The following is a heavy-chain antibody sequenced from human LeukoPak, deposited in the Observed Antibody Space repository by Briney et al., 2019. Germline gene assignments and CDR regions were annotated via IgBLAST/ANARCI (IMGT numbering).Heavy chain of an antibody. CDR3: ARVSAFGVMIPPDY. Sequence: GGSLRLSCATSGFTFSGYSLEWVRQAPGKGLEWVAVISSDGSNTYYADSVKGRFTISRDNAKNSLYLQMNSLRAEDTAVYYCARVSAFGVMIPPDYWGQGTLVTVSS. V-gene: IGHV3-30*04. J-gene: IGHJ4*02. CDR1: GFTFSGYS. CDR2: ISSDGSNT. D-gene: IGHD3-3*01.